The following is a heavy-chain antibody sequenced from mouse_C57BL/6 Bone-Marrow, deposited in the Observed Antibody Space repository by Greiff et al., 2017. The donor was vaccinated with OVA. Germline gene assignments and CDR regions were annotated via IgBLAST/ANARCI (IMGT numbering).Heavy chain of an antibody. CDR2: IRNKANGYTT. CDR3: ARLGGYYADAMDY. J-gene: IGHJ4*01. CDR1: GFTFTDYY. D-gene: IGHD2-3*01. V-gene: IGHV7-3*01. Sequence: EVMLVESGGGLVQPGGSLSLSCAASGFTFTDYYMSWVRQPPGKALEWLGFIRNKANGYTTEYSASVKGRFTISRDNSQSILYLQMNALRAEDSATYYCARLGGYYADAMDYWGQGTSVTVSS.